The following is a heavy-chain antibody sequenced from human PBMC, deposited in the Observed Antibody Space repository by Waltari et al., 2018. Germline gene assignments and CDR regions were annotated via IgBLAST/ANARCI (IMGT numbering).Heavy chain of an antibody. Sequence: QVQLVQSGAEVKKPGASVKVSCKASGYTFTGYYMHWVRQAPGQGLEWMGWINPNRGGTNYAQKFQGRVTRTRDTSISAAYMELSRLRSDDTAGYYCARDRSVDPWGQGTLVTVSS. CDR3: ARDRSVDP. J-gene: IGHJ5*02. CDR1: GYTFTGYY. CDR2: INPNRGGT. V-gene: IGHV1-2*02.